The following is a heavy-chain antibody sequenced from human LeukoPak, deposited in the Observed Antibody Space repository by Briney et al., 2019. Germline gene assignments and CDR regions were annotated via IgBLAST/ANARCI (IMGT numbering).Heavy chain of an antibody. CDR1: GGSISSSSYY. J-gene: IGHJ6*03. Sequence: PSETLSLTCTVSGGSISSSSYYWGWIRQPPGKGLEWIGSIYYSGSTYYNPSLKSRVTISVDTSKNQFSLKLSSVTAADTAVYYCARAHYFVDYYMDVWGKGTTVTVSS. CDR3: ARAHYFVDYYMDV. V-gene: IGHV4-39*07. D-gene: IGHD3-9*01. CDR2: IYYSGST.